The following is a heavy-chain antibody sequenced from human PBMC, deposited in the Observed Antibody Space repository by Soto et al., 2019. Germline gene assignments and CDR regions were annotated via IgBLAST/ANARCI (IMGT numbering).Heavy chain of an antibody. V-gene: IGHV3-74*01. Sequence: GGSLRLSCEASGFVFTNFWMHWVRHVPGKGLVWVARIDTSGHSTNYAESVKGRFTISRDNAKNTVSLQMDSLRVEDTGVYYCAKDSWYFDLWSQGSQVTVSS. J-gene: IGHJ4*02. CDR3: AKDSWYFDL. D-gene: IGHD6-13*01. CDR1: GFVFTNFW. CDR2: IDTSGHST.